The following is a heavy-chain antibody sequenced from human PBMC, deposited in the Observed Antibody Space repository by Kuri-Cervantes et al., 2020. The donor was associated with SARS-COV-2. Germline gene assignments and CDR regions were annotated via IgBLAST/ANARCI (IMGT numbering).Heavy chain of an antibody. Sequence: GGSLRLSCEVSGFLFSASAMHWVRQAPGKGLEWVAVISYDGSNKYYADSVTGRFTISRDNSKNTLFLQMNSLRAEDTAVYYCATSPYDFWGGYGFDPWGQGTLVTVSS. V-gene: IGHV3-30-3*01. CDR2: ISYDGSNK. CDR3: ATSPYDFWGGYGFDP. D-gene: IGHD3-3*01. J-gene: IGHJ5*02. CDR1: GFLFSASA.